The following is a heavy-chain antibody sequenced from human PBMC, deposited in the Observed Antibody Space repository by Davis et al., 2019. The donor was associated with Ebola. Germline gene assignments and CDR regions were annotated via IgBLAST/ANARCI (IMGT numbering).Heavy chain of an antibody. CDR3: ARASAYGRYWYFDL. CDR2: IYYSGST. Sequence: MPSETLSLTCTVSGGSVSNYYWSWIRQPPGKGLEWIGYIYYSGSTNYNPSLKSRVTISVDTSKNQFSLKLSSVTAADTAVYYCARASAYGRYWYFDLWGRGTLVTVSS. V-gene: IGHV4-59*02. D-gene: IGHD2-21*01. J-gene: IGHJ2*01. CDR1: GGSVSNYY.